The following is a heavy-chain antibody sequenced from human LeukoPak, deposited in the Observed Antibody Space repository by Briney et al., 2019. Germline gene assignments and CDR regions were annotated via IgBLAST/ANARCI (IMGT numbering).Heavy chain of an antibody. V-gene: IGHV3-30*18. J-gene: IGHJ4*02. D-gene: IGHD3-22*01. CDR3: AKEGGYYDSVDY. CDR1: GFTFSSYG. Sequence: GGSLRLSCAASGFTFSSYGMHWVRQAPGKGLEWVAVISYDGSNKYYADSVRGRFTISRDNSKNTLCLQMNSLRAEDTAVYYCAKEGGYYDSVDYWGQGTLVTVSS. CDR2: ISYDGSNK.